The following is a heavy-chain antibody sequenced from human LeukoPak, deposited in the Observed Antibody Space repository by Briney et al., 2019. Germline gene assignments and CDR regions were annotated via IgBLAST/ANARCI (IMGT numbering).Heavy chain of an antibody. CDR2: IKQDGSEK. J-gene: IGHJ4*02. V-gene: IGHV3-7*01. CDR1: GFTFSDYY. Sequence: GGSPRLSCAASGFTFSDYYMSWVRQAPGKGLEWVANIKQDGSEKYYVDSVKGRFTISRDNAKNSLYLQMNSLRAEDTAVYYCARDRERAGSGPFDYWGQGTLVTVSS. D-gene: IGHD3-3*01. CDR3: ARDRERAGSGPFDY.